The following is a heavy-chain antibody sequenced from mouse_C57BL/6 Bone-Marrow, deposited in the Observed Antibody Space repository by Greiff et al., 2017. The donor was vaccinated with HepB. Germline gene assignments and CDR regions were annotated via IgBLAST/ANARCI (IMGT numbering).Heavy chain of an antibody. D-gene: IGHD1-1*01. J-gene: IGHJ3*01. Sequence: EVMLVESGGGLVKPGGSLKLSCAASGFTFSSYAMSWVRQTPEKRLEWVATISDGGSYTYYPDNVKGRFTLSRDNAKNNLYLQMSHLKSEDTAMYYCARAPYGSSEAWFAYWGQGTRVTVSA. CDR1: GFTFSSYA. CDR2: ISDGGSYT. V-gene: IGHV5-4*03. CDR3: ARAPYGSSEAWFAY.